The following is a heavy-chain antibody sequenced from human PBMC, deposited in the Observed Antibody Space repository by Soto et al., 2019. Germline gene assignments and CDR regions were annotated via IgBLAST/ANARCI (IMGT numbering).Heavy chain of an antibody. D-gene: IGHD3-3*01. CDR1: GFMFNRYA. V-gene: IGHV3-30-3*01. CDR3: ARSRSGAVPDSFGY. CDR2: ISKDGSVQ. J-gene: IGHJ4*02. Sequence: QVQLVESGGRVVQPGRSLRLSCAASGFMFNRYAIHWVRQIPGKGLEWVAVISKDGSVQYYADSVRGRFFISRDKSKDTVYLEMNSLRVEDTALFVCARSRSGAVPDSFGYWGQGTPVTVSS.